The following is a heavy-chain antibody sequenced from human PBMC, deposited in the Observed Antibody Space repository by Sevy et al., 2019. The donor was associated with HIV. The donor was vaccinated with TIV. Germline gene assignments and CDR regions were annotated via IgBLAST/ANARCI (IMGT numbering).Heavy chain of an antibody. V-gene: IGHV3-15*07. CDR1: GFTFSNAW. J-gene: IGHJ4*02. D-gene: IGHD3-10*01. Sequence: GESLKIFCAASGFTFSNAWMNWVRQAPGKGLEWVGRIKSKTDGGTTDYAAPVKGRFTISRDDSKNTLYLQMNSLKTEDTAVYYCTTDLWFGESFDYWGQGTLVTVSS. CDR2: IKSKTDGGTT. CDR3: TTDLWFGESFDY.